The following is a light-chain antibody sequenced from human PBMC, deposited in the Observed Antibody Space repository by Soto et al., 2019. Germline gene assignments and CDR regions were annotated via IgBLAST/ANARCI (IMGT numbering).Light chain of an antibody. Sequence: QSALTQPRSVSGSPGQSVTISCTGTSSDVGGYNYVSWYQQHPGKAPKLMIYDVSKRPSGVPDRFSGSKSGNTASLTISGLQVEDEADYYCCSYAGSSLYVFGTGTKLTVL. V-gene: IGLV2-11*01. CDR2: DVS. J-gene: IGLJ1*01. CDR3: CSYAGSSLYV. CDR1: SSDVGGYNY.